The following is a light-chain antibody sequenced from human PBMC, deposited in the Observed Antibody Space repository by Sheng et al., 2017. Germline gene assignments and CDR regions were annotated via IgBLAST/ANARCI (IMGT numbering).Light chain of an antibody. CDR2: GAS. Sequence: EIVLTQSPGTLSLSPGERATLSCRASQSVSSSYLAWYQQKPGQAPRLLIYGASSRATGFPARFSGSGSETEFTLTISSLQSEDSAVYYCQQHSNWPPTFGQGTKVEVK. CDR3: QQHSNWPPT. CDR1: QSVSSSY. V-gene: IGKV3-15*01. J-gene: IGKJ1*01.